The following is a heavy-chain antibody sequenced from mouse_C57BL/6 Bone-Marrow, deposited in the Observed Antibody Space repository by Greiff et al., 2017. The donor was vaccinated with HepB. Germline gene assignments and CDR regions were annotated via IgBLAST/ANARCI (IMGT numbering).Heavy chain of an antibody. CDR3: ARRTTVGYFDV. D-gene: IGHD1-1*01. Sequence: VQLQQSDAELVKPGASVKISCKVSGYTFTDHTIHWMKQRPEQGLEWIGYIYPRDGSSRYNEKFKGKATVTEDKSSSTAYMQLNSLTSEDSAVFFCARRTTVGYFDVWGTGTTVTVSS. V-gene: IGHV1-78*01. CDR1: GYTFTDHT. CDR2: IYPRDGSS. J-gene: IGHJ1*03.